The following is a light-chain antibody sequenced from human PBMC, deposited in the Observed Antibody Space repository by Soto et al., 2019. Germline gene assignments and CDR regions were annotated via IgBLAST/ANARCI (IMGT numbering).Light chain of an antibody. V-gene: IGLV1-40*01. J-gene: IGLJ2*01. CDR1: SSNIGAGYD. CDR2: GNS. Sequence: QSALTQPPSVSGAPGQRVTISCTGSSSNIGAGYDVHWYQQLPGTAPKLLIYGNSNRPSGVPDRFSGSKSGTSASLAITGLQAEDVADYYCQSYDSSVSKVVFGGGTKVTVL. CDR3: QSYDSSVSKVV.